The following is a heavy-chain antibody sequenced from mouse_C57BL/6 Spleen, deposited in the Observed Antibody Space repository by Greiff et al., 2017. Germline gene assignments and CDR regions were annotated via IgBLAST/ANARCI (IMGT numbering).Heavy chain of an antibody. V-gene: IGHV5-4*01. CDR2: ISDGGSYT. J-gene: IGHJ4*01. D-gene: IGHD2-4*01. Sequence: EVQGVESGGGLVKPGGSPKLSCAASGFTFSSYAMSWVRQTPDKRLEWVATISDGGSYTYYPDNVKGRFTISRDNAKNNLYLQMSHLKSEDTAMYYCARDSLYDYDGRWAMDYWGQGTSVTVSS. CDR1: GFTFSSYA. CDR3: ARDSLYDYDGRWAMDY.